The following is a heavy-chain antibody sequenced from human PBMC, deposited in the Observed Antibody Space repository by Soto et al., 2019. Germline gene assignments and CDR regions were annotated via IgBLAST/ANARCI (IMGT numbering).Heavy chain of an antibody. J-gene: IGHJ6*02. V-gene: IGHV1-2*04. CDR1: GYTFTCYY. Sequence: ASVKVSCKASGYTFTCYYMHWVRQAPGQGLEWMGWINPNSGGTNYAQRFQGWVTMTRDTSISTAYMELSRLRSDDTAVYYCARARERWLQPDYYYYGMDVWGQGTTVTVSS. D-gene: IGHD5-18*01. CDR3: ARARERWLQPDYYYYGMDV. CDR2: INPNSGGT.